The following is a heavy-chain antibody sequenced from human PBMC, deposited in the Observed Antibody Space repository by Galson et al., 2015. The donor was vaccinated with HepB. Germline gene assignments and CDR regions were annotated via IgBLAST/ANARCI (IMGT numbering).Heavy chain of an antibody. CDR3: ARRDYGDSHTEDFDY. CDR1: GFTFSSYG. CDR2: ISYDRSNK. J-gene: IGHJ4*02. D-gene: IGHD4-17*01. Sequence: SLRLSCAASGFTFSSYGMHWVRQAPGKGLEWVAVISYDRSNKYYADSMKGRFTISRDNSKNTLYLQMNSLRAEDTAVYYCARRDYGDSHTEDFDYWGQGTLVTVSS. V-gene: IGHV3-30*03.